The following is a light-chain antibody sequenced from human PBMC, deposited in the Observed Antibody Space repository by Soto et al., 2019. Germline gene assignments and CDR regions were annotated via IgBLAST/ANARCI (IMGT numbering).Light chain of an antibody. CDR1: SSDVGGYNY. V-gene: IGLV2-14*01. Sequence: QSVLTQPASVSGSPGQSITISCTGTSSDVGGYNYVSWYQQHPGRAPKLMIYEVSNRPSGVSNRFSGSKSGNTASLTISGLQAEDEADHYCSSYTSSSTLVFGGGTKVTVL. J-gene: IGLJ2*01. CDR3: SSYTSSSTLV. CDR2: EVS.